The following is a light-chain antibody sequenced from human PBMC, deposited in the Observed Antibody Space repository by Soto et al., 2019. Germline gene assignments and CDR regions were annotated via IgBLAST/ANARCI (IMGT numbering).Light chain of an antibody. CDR1: QNISSW. CDR2: DAS. J-gene: IGKJ1*01. V-gene: IGKV1-5*01. CDR3: QHYKAFSPWT. Sequence: DIQMTQSPSALSASVGDRVTITCRASQNISSWLAWYQQKPGKAPKSLIYDASSLESGVPSRLSGSGSGTEHTLTISNLQPDDSATYYCQHYKAFSPWTFGQGTKVEIK.